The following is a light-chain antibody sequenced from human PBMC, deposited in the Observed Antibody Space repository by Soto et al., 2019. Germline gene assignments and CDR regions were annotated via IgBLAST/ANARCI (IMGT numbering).Light chain of an antibody. CDR1: QSILYSSNNKNY. CDR3: QQYSITPPIT. Sequence: DIVMTQSPDSLAVSLGERATINCKSSQSILYSSNNKNYFAWYQQKPGQPPKLLIYWASTRESGVPERFSGSGSGTDFTLTIISLQAEDVAVYYCQQYSITPPITFGQGTKLEIK. J-gene: IGKJ2*01. V-gene: IGKV4-1*01. CDR2: WAS.